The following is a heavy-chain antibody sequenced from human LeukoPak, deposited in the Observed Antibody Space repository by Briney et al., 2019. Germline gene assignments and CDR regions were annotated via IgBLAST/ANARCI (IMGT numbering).Heavy chain of an antibody. D-gene: IGHD2-2*01. J-gene: IGHJ4*02. CDR1: GYTFTSYD. CDR2: TNPSSGDT. V-gene: IGHV1-8*01. Sequence: ASVKVSCKASGYTFTSYDINWVRQATGQGLEWMGWTNPSSGDTGYAQKFLGRVTMTRNTSISTAYMELSSLRSEDTAVYYCAREQSTGHVYYFDYWGQGTLVTVSS. CDR3: AREQSTGHVYYFDY.